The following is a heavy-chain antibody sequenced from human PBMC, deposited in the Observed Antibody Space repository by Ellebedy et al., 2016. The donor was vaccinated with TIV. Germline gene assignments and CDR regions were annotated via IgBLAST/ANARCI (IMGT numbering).Heavy chain of an antibody. V-gene: IGHV3-21*01. Sequence: GGSLRLXCAASGFTFSSYWMSWVRQAPGKGLEWVSSISSSSSYIYYADSVKGRFTISRDNAKNSLYLQMNSLRAEDTAVYYCARDSGLRDYGDYPGDGYFDLWGRGTLVTVSS. CDR2: ISSSSSYI. CDR3: ARDSGLRDYGDYPGDGYFDL. CDR1: GFTFSSYW. D-gene: IGHD4-17*01. J-gene: IGHJ2*01.